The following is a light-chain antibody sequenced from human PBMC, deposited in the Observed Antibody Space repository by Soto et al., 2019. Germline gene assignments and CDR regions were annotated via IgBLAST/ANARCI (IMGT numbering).Light chain of an antibody. CDR1: QDITDY. CDR2: DAS. V-gene: IGKV1-33*01. Sequence: DIQMTQSPSSLSASVGDRVTITCQASQDITDYLNWYQQKPGKAPRLLIYDASNLETGVPPRFSGSGSGTDFTFTISSLQPEDIATYYGQQYEALVLIFGGGTTVEIK. CDR3: QQYEALVLI. J-gene: IGKJ4*01.